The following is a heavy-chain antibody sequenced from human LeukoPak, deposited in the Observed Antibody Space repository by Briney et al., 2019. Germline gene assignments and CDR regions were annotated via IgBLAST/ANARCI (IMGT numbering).Heavy chain of an antibody. CDR1: GFTFSGHN. CDR3: GGAMSTFGGVGNYFAF. D-gene: IGHD3-16*01. V-gene: IGHV3-48*04. CDR2: VSISSGTI. J-gene: IGHJ4*02. Sequence: GGSLRLSCAASGFTFSGHNMNWVRQAPGKGLEWISFVSISSGTIYYADSVNGRFRISRDNAKSSLDLEMNSLRAEDTAVYYCGGAMSTFGGVGNYFAFGGRGTWVTVPS.